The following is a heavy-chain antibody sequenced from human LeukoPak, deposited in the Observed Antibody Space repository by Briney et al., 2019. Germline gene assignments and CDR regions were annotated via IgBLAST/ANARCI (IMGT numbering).Heavy chain of an antibody. CDR3: TTGRLPGYSSGWYQADY. D-gene: IGHD6-19*01. J-gene: IGHJ4*02. CDR1: GFTFSNAW. Sequence: GGSLRLSCAASGFTFSNAWMSWVRQAPGKGLEWVGRIKSKTDGGTTDYAAPVKGRFTISRDDSKNTLYLQMNSLKTEDTAVYYCTTGRLPGYSSGWYQADYWGQGTLVTVSS. V-gene: IGHV3-15*01. CDR2: IKSKTDGGTT.